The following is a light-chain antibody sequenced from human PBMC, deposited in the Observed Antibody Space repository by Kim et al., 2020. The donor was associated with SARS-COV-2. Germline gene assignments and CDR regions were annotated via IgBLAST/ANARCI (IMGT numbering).Light chain of an antibody. V-gene: IGLV2-14*03. J-gene: IGLJ1*01. CDR2: DVN. CDR3: SSYTSDGTV. CDR1: SSDVGGYNF. Sequence: QSALTQPASMSGSPGQSITISCSGTSSDVGGYNFVSWYQHDPGKAPKLIIYDVNKRPSGISPRFSASKSGNTASLTISGLQAEDDTDYYCSSYTSDGTVFGTGTKVTVL.